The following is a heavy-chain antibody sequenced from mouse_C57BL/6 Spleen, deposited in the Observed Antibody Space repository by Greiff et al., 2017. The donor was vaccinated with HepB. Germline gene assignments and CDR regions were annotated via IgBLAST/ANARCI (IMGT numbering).Heavy chain of an antibody. CDR1: GYTFTDYE. CDR3: TRGDYYGSSPWFAY. D-gene: IGHD1-1*01. Sequence: VHLVESGAELVRPGASVTLSCKASGYTFTDYEMHWVKQTPVHGLEWIGAIDPETGGTAYNQKFKGKAILTADKSSSTAYMELRSLTSEDSAVYYCTRGDYYGSSPWFAYWGQGTLVTVSA. CDR2: IDPETGGT. V-gene: IGHV1-15*01. J-gene: IGHJ3*01.